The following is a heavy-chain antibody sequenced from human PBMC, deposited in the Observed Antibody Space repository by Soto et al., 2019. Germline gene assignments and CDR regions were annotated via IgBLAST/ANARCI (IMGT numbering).Heavy chain of an antibody. V-gene: IGHV1-8*01. CDR1: GYTFTSYD. Sequence: ASVKVSCKASGYTFTSYDINWVRQATGQGLEWMGWMNPNSGNTGYAQKFQGRVTMTRNTSISTAYMELSSLRSEDTAVYYCARGATRIAARLLSSWLDPWGRGTLDTVSS. CDR2: MNPNSGNT. D-gene: IGHD6-6*01. CDR3: ARGATRIAARLLSSWLDP. J-gene: IGHJ5*02.